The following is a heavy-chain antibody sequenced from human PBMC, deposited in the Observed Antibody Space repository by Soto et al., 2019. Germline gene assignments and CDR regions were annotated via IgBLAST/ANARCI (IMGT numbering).Heavy chain of an antibody. J-gene: IGHJ6*01. CDR1: GGSISSGGYY. D-gene: IGHD2-2*01. CDR3: ARSPPCSSDTGLVYYGMDV. Sequence: SETLSLTCTVSGGSISSGGYYWSWIRQHPGKGLEWIGEIYHSGTTNYNPSLKSRVTISVDFSKNQFSLKMNSVTAADTAVYFCARSPPCSSDTGLVYYGMDVWGQGTTVTV. V-gene: IGHV4-39*07. CDR2: IYHSGTT.